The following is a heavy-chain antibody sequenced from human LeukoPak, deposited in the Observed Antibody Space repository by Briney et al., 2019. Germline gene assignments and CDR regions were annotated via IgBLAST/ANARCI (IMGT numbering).Heavy chain of an antibody. CDR1: GGSISSSNYY. V-gene: IGHV4-39*07. Sequence: SETLSLTCTVSGGSISSSNYYWGWIRQPPGKGLEWIGSIYYSGSTYYSPSLKSRVTISVDTSKNQFSLKLSSVTAADTAVYYCARGLLLAAANWFDPWGQGTLVTVSS. J-gene: IGHJ5*02. CDR3: ARGLLLAAANWFDP. CDR2: IYYSGST. D-gene: IGHD6-13*01.